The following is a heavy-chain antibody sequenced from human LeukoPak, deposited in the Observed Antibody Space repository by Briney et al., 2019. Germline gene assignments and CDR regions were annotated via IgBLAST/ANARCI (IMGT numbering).Heavy chain of an antibody. Sequence: TGGSLRLSCAASGFTFSSYAMSWVRQAPGKGLEWVSAISGSGGSTYYADSVKGRFTISRDNSKNTLYLQMNSLRAEDTAVYYCAKDRRSGSYYNVDYYYYDMDVWGQGTTVTVSS. CDR1: GFTFSSYA. J-gene: IGHJ6*02. CDR3: AKDRRSGSYYNVDYYYYDMDV. CDR2: ISGSGGST. D-gene: IGHD3-10*01. V-gene: IGHV3-23*01.